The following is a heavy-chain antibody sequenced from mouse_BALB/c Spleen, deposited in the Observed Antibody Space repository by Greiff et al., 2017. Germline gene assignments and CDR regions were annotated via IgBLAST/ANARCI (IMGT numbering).Heavy chain of an antibody. V-gene: IGHV2-2*02. CDR1: GFSLTSYG. CDR2: IWSGGST. Sequence: VKLQESGPGLVQPSQSLSITCTVSGFSLTSYGVHWVRQSPGKGLEWLGVIWSGGSTDYNAAFISRLSISKDNSKSQVFFKMNSLQANDTAIYYCARGPSYWYFDVWGAGTTVTVSS. CDR3: ARGPSYWYFDV. J-gene: IGHJ1*01.